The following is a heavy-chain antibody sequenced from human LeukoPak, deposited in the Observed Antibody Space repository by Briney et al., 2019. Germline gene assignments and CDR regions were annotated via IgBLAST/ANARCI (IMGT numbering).Heavy chain of an antibody. CDR3: ARSPTILGVAMVNGMDV. CDR1: AGSFSAYF. J-gene: IGHJ6*02. Sequence: LETLSLTCAAYAGSFSAYFWSWIRQPPGKGLEWIGEMNHSGSTNYNASLKGRVTISVDKSKNQFSLHMSSVTAADTAVYYCARSPTILGVAMVNGMDVWGQGTTVTVSS. CDR2: MNHSGST. V-gene: IGHV4-34*01. D-gene: IGHD3-3*01.